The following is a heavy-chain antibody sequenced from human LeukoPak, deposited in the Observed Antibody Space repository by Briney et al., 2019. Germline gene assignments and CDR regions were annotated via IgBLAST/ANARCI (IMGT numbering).Heavy chain of an antibody. CDR2: ISGSADRT. Sequence: GGSLRLSCVTSGFNFSSYAMNWVRQAPGKGLEWVSAISGSADRTYSADSVKGWFTISRDNSKNTLYLQMNSLRVEDTAVYHCARALVGATFHAFDIWGQGTMVTVSS. J-gene: IGHJ3*02. D-gene: IGHD1-26*01. V-gene: IGHV3-23*01. CDR3: ARALVGATFHAFDI. CDR1: GFNFSSYA.